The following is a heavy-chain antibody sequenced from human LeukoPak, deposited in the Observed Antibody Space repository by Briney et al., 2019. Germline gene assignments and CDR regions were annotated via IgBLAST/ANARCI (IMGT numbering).Heavy chain of an antibody. V-gene: IGHV4-59*11. D-gene: IGHD6-19*01. Sequence: SETLSLTCSVSGASISSHYWSWIRQPPGKGLEWIGYIYNIGSTNYNPSLKSRVTISVDTSKNQFSLKLTSVTAADTAVYYCARYRSGAVAAFFDYWGQGILVTVSS. CDR3: ARYRSGAVAAFFDY. CDR1: GASISSHY. CDR2: IYNIGST. J-gene: IGHJ4*02.